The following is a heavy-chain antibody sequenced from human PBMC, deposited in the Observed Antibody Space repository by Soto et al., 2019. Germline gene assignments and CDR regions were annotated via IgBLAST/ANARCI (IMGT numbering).Heavy chain of an antibody. J-gene: IGHJ5*02. D-gene: IGHD6-13*01. CDR1: EGTFSSYA. Sequence: ASVKVSCKASEGTFSSYAISWVRQAPGQGLEWMGGIIPIFGTANYAQKFQGRVTITADESTSTAYMELSSLRSEDTAVYYCARDVSKSIAAAGRPPPGNWFDPWGQGTLVTVSS. CDR2: IIPIFGTA. CDR3: ARDVSKSIAAAGRPPPGNWFDP. V-gene: IGHV1-69*13.